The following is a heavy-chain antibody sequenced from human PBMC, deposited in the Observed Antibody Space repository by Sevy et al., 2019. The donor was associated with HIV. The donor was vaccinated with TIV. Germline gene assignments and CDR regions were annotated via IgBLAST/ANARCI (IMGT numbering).Heavy chain of an antibody. J-gene: IGHJ4*01. CDR2: ISGSGGST. V-gene: IGHV3-23*01. D-gene: IGHD2-2*01. CDR3: AKDRYIVVVPAATEAFDY. CDR1: GFTFSSYA. Sequence: GGSLRLSCAASGFTFSSYAMSWVRQAPGKGLEWVSAISGSGGSTYYADSVKGRFTISRDNSKNTLYLQMNSLRAEDTAVYYCAKDRYIVVVPAATEAFDYWGHGTLVTVSS.